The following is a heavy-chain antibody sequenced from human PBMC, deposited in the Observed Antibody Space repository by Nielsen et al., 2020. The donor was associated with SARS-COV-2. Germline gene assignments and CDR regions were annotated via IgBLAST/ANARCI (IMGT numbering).Heavy chain of an antibody. CDR1: GASISSGGYF. CDR3: AREASGYDHYKYGMDV. CDR2: IYFTGRT. J-gene: IGHJ6*02. V-gene: IGHV4-31*03. D-gene: IGHD5-12*01. Sequence: SLRLSCTVSGASISSGGYFWSWIRQHPGKGLEWIGYIYFTGRTSYSPSLKSRVAMSVDTSKNQFSLDLKSVTAADTAVYYCAREASGYDHYKYGMDVWGLGATVTVSS.